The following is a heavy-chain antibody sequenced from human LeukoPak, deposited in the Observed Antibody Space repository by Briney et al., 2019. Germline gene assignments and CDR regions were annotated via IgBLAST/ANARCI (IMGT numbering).Heavy chain of an antibody. CDR1: GYTFSNYG. V-gene: IGHV1-18*01. CDR2: ISGRNGNR. J-gene: IGHJ4*02. Sequence: ASVKVSCKASGYTFSNYGITWVRQAPGQGLEWMGWISGRNGNRDYAQKLQGRVTMTTDTSTDSAYMELRSLTSDDTAVYYCARAMIRGAMTVWGQGTLVTVSS. CDR3: ARAMIRGAMTV. D-gene: IGHD3-10*01.